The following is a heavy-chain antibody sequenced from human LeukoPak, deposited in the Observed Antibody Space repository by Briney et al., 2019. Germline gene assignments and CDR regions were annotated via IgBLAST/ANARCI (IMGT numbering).Heavy chain of an antibody. D-gene: IGHD1-14*01. CDR2: TYYRGST. CDR1: GASISSSTYF. J-gene: IGHJ5*02. V-gene: IGHV4-39*01. Sequence: WETLSLTCTVSGASISSSTYFWGWIRQPPGKGLEWIGSTYYRGSTYYNPSLKSRVTISVDTSKNQFSLNLRSVTAADTAVYYCARRTTSLWFDPWGQGTLVSVSS. CDR3: ARRTTSLWFDP.